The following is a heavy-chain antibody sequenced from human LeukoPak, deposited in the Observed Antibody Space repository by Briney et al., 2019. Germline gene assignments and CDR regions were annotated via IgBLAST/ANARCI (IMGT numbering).Heavy chain of an antibody. CDR3: ARGRYSYGSLGWDDY. Sequence: ASVKVSCKASGYTFTSYGISWVRQAPGQGLEWMGWISAYNGNTNYAQKLQGRVTMTTDTSTSTACMELRSLRSDDTAVYYCARGRYSYGSLGWDDYWGQGTLVTVSS. CDR2: ISAYNGNT. CDR1: GYTFTSYG. D-gene: IGHD5-18*01. V-gene: IGHV1-18*01. J-gene: IGHJ4*02.